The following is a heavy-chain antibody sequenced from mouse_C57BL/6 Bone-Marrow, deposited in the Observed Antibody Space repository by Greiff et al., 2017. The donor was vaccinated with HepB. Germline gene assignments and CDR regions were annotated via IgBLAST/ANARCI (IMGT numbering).Heavy chain of an antibody. CDR3: ARDSRWLPYYCDY. D-gene: IGHD2-3*01. CDR1: GFTFSSYA. Sequence: EVQLVESGGGLVKPGGSLKLSCAASGFTFSSYAMSWVRQTPEKRLEWVATISDGGSYTYYPDNVKGRFTISRDNAKNNLYLQMSHLKSEDTTMYYCARDSRWLPYYCDYWGQGTTLTVSS. J-gene: IGHJ2*01. V-gene: IGHV5-4*01. CDR2: ISDGGSYT.